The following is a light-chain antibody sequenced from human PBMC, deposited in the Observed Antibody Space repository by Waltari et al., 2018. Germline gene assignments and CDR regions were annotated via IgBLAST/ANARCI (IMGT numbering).Light chain of an antibody. J-gene: IGKJ4*01. CDR1: QSIGNAY. CDR3: QQTYNNPPF. V-gene: IGKV1-39*01. CDR2: GAS. Sequence: DIQMTQSPSSLSASVGDRVTIPCRSSQSIGNAYLNWYQQKPGKAPKLLIYGASTLQSGVPSRFIGSGSGTDFTLTISSLQSEDFATYYCQQTYNNPPFFGGGTRVEI.